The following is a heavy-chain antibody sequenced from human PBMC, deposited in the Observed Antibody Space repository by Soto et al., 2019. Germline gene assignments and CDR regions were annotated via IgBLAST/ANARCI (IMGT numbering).Heavy chain of an antibody. J-gene: IGHJ6*02. Sequence: PSETLSLTCSVSSDSMNSGGYYWSWIRQHPGKGLEWIGYIYSNGDTYYNPSLKSRVTISVDTSKNQFSLNLTSVTAADTAVYYCARRGGSSSGYYYYAMDVWGQGTMVTVS. CDR1: SDSMNSGGYY. CDR2: IYSNGDT. D-gene: IGHD6-6*01. CDR3: ARRGGSSSGYYYYAMDV. V-gene: IGHV4-31*03.